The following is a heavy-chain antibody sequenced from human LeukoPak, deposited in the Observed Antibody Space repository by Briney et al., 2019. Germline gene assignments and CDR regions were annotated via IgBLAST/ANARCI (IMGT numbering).Heavy chain of an antibody. CDR2: IYYSGST. J-gene: IGHJ6*03. D-gene: IGHD4-11*01. CDR3: ARGAYSNYGGDYYYYYMDV. CDR1: GGSISSYY. V-gene: IGHV4-59*01. Sequence: PSETLSLTCTVSGGSISSYYWSWIRQPPGKGLEWIGYIYYSGSTNYNPSLKSRATISVDTSKNQFSLKLSSVTAADTAVYYCARGAYSNYGGDYYYYYMDVWGKGTTVTVSS.